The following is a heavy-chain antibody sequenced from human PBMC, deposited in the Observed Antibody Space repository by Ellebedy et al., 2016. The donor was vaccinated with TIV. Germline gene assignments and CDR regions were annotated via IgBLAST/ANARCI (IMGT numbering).Heavy chain of an antibody. V-gene: IGHV4-59*08. CDR3: ARHLLIQLSDAFDI. CDR2: IYYSGST. D-gene: IGHD5-18*01. Sequence: MPGGSLRLSCTVSGGSISPYYWSWIRQPPGKGLEWIGYIYYSGSTNYNPSLKSRVTISVDTSKNQFSLKLSSVTAADTAVYYCARHLLIQLSDAFDIWGQGTMVTVSS. J-gene: IGHJ3*02. CDR1: GGSISPYY.